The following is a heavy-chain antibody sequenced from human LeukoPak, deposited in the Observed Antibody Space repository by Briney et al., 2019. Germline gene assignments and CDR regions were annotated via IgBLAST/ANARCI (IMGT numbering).Heavy chain of an antibody. CDR3: ARDGYSYGNKYYFDY. CDR2: IIPIFGTA. J-gene: IGHJ4*02. CDR1: GGTFISYA. D-gene: IGHD5-18*01. Sequence: SVKVSCKASGGTFISYAISWVRQAPGQGLEWMGGIIPIFGTANYAQKFQGRVTITADESTSTAYMELSSLRSEDTAVYYCARDGYSYGNKYYFDYWGQGTLVTVSS. V-gene: IGHV1-69*13.